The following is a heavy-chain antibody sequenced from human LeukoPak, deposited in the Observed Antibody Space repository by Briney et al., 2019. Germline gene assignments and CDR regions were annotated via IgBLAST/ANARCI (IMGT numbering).Heavy chain of an antibody. CDR2: ISRISTTI. D-gene: IGHD2-8*02. V-gene: IGHV3-48*01. CDR1: GFTFSTYV. CDR3: ARACNFCFTGADY. Sequence: PGGSLRLSCAASGFTFSTYVMSWVRQAPGKGLEWISYISRISTTIHYADSVKGRFTISRDNVNNSLFLQMNSLRAEDTAVYYCARACNFCFTGADYWGQGSLVTVSS. J-gene: IGHJ4*02.